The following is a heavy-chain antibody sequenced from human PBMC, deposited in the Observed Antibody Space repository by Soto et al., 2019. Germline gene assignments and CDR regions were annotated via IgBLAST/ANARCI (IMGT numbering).Heavy chain of an antibody. CDR2: INHSGST. J-gene: IGHJ4*02. CDR1: GGSFSGYY. V-gene: IGHV4-34*01. Sequence: PSETLSLTCAVYGGSFSGYYWTWIRQPPGTGLEWTGEINHSGSTNYNPSLKSRVTISVDTSKNQFSLKLTSVTAADTAVYYCARDGGDEGSFDSWGPGTLVTVSS. CDR3: ARDGGDEGSFDS. D-gene: IGHD2-21*02.